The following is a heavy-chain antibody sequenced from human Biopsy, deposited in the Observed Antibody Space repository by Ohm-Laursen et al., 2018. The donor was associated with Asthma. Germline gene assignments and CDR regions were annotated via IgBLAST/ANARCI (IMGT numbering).Heavy chain of an antibody. V-gene: IGHV3-33*01. J-gene: IGHJ6*02. CDR1: GFTFSSYG. CDR3: ARGGLGYCSSTSCYQNYYYGMDV. CDR2: IWYDGSNK. D-gene: IGHD2-2*01. Sequence: SLRLSCTASGFTFSSYGMHWVRQAPGKGLEWVAVIWYDGSNKYYADFVKGRFTISRDNSKNTLYLQMNSLRAEDTAVYYCARGGLGYCSSTSCYQNYYYGMDVWGQGTTVTVSS.